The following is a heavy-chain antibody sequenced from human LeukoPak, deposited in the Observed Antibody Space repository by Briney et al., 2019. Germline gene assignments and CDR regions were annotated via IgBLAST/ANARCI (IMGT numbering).Heavy chain of an antibody. Sequence: PGGSLRLSCAASGFTFSSFAMSWVRQAPGKGLEWASVISGSGGSTYYADSVKGRFIISRDNAKNSLYLQMNSLRAEDTAVYYCARRGYCSSTSCYTPDAFDIWGQGTMVTVSS. J-gene: IGHJ3*02. D-gene: IGHD2-2*02. CDR3: ARRGYCSSTSCYTPDAFDI. CDR1: GFTFSSFA. CDR2: ISGSGGST. V-gene: IGHV3-23*01.